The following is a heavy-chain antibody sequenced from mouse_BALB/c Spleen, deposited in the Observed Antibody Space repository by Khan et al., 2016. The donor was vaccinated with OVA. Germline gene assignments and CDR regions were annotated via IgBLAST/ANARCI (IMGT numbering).Heavy chain of an antibody. CDR2: ISPSTGYT. D-gene: IGHD1-2*01. CDR1: GYTFTSYW. CDR3: TSWLCTTAYLLGY. Sequence: QVQLKESGAELAKPGASVKMSCKASGYTFTSYWLHWVKQRPGQGLEWIGYISPSTGYTEYNQKFKDRATLTADKSSNTAYMQVTGLTSEDSAVYYCTSWLCTTAYLLGYWGQGTSLTVSS. J-gene: IGHJ2*02. V-gene: IGHV1-7*01.